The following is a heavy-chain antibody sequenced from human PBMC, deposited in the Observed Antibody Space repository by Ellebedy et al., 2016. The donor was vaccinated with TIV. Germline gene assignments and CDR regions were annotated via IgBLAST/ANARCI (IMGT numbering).Heavy chain of an antibody. CDR2: ISFDGKRI. D-gene: IGHD1-26*01. Sequence: GESLKISXVASGFTFNRYVFHWVRQAPGKGLEWVANISFDGKRIAYAASVKGRFTISRENPMNTVYLQMNSLRGEDTAQYHCAKDHEWAGFMAVDYGMDVWGQGTTVTVSS. CDR1: GFTFNRYV. V-gene: IGHV3-30*18. J-gene: IGHJ6*02. CDR3: AKDHEWAGFMAVDYGMDV.